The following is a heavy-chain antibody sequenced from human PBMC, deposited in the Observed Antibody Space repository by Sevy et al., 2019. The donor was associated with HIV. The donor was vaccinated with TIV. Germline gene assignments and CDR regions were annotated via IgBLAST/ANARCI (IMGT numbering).Heavy chain of an antibody. J-gene: IGHJ5*02. Sequence: GGSLRLSCTASGFTFSSYDMNWVRQAPGKGLEWVSKIGSSGSSIYYADSVKGRFTISRANAKNSLNLQMNSLRAEDTAVYYCTRNGGAFDNGFDPWGQGTLVTVSS. CDR3: TRNGGAFDNGFDP. V-gene: IGHV3-48*03. CDR2: IGSSGSSI. CDR1: GFTFSSYD. D-gene: IGHD2-8*01.